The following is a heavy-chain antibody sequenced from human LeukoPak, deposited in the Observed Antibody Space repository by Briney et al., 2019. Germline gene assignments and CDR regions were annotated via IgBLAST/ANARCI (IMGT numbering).Heavy chain of an antibody. J-gene: IGHJ6*02. Sequence: QPGGSLRLSCAASGFTVSTNDMSWVRQAPGKGLEWVSLIYSGGTTYYADSVKGRFTISRDNSKNTLYLQMNSLRPEDTAVYYCAREPDDDDYGMDVWGQGTTVTVSS. CDR2: IYSGGTT. D-gene: IGHD1-1*01. CDR1: GFTVSTND. V-gene: IGHV3-66*02. CDR3: AREPDDDDYGMDV.